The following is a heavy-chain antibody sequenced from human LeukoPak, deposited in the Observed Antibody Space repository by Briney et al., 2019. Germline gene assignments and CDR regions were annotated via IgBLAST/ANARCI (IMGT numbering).Heavy chain of an antibody. CDR2: IYYSGST. CDR1: GGSMSPYH. V-gene: IGHV4-59*01. J-gene: IGHJ4*02. D-gene: IGHD6-19*01. Sequence: SETLSLTCTVSGGSMSPYHWGWIRQPPGKGLEWTRYIYYSGSTNYNPSLNSRVTISVDTSKNQFSLKLSSVTAADTAVYYCAKGRAVAEFDYWGQGTLVTVSS. CDR3: AKGRAVAEFDY.